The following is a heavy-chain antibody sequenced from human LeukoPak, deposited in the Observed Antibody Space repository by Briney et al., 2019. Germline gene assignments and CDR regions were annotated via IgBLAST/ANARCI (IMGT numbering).Heavy chain of an antibody. CDR2: IYYSGST. Sequence: SETLSLTCTVSGGSISSSSYYWGWIRQPPGKGLEWIGSIYYSGSTYYNPSLKSRVTISVDTSKNQFSLKLSSVTAADTAVYYCARDGGYGGKIDYWGQGTLVTVSS. CDR3: ARDGGYGGKIDY. CDR1: GGSISSSSYY. J-gene: IGHJ4*02. D-gene: IGHD4-23*01. V-gene: IGHV4-39*07.